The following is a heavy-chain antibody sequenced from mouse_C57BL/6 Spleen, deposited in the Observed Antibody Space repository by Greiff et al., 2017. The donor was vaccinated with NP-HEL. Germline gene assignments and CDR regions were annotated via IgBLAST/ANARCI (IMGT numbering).Heavy chain of an antibody. V-gene: IGHV7-3*01. D-gene: IGHD4-1*02. Sequence: EVKLMESGGGLVQPGGSLSLSCAASGFTFTDYYMSWVRQPPGKALEWLGFIRNKANGYTTEYSASVKGRFTISRDNSQSILYLQMNALRAEDSATYYCARSPTGTRYFDVWGTGTTVTVSS. J-gene: IGHJ1*03. CDR1: GFTFTDYY. CDR3: ARSPTGTRYFDV. CDR2: IRNKANGYTT.